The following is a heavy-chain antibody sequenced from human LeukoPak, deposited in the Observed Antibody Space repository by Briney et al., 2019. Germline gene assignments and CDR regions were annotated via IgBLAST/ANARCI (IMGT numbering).Heavy chain of an antibody. CDR3: ARHRFIVGVKAYYFDY. D-gene: IGHD1-26*01. CDR2: ISSSSSTI. Sequence: HPGGSLRLSCAASGFTFSSYSMNWVRQAPGKGLEWVSYISSSSSTIYYADSVKGRFTISRDNAKNSLYLQMNSLRAEDTAVYYCARHRFIVGVKAYYFDYWGQGTLVTVSS. V-gene: IGHV3-48*01. J-gene: IGHJ4*02. CDR1: GFTFSSYS.